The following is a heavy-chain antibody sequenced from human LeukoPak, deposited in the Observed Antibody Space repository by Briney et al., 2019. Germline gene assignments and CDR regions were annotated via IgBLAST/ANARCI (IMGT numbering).Heavy chain of an antibody. CDR2: ISAYNGNR. J-gene: IGHJ4*02. CDR1: GSRFTIYR. Sequence: VASVTVSFMSPGSRFTIYRFSWVRQAPGQGLEWMGWISAYNGNRDYAQKFRGRVTMTTDTSTTTVFMELRSLTSDDTAVYFCARDGAAPGQLLDQWGQGTLVIVSS. V-gene: IGHV1-18*01. CDR3: ARDGAAPGQLLDQ. D-gene: IGHD1-1*01.